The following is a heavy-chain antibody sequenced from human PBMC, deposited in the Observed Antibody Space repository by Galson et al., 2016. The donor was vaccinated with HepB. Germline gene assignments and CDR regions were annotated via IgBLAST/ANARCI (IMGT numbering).Heavy chain of an antibody. J-gene: IGHJ4*02. Sequence: SETLSLTCTVSGDSVSNINYFWSWIRQPPGKGLEWIGYIYYTGATRDNPSLNSRFTISIDTSKKEFSLKVTSVTAADTAVYYCARDSVGSGSLGKWGQGTLVTVSS. CDR1: GDSVSNINYF. V-gene: IGHV4-61*01. CDR2: IYYTGAT. CDR3: ARDSVGSGSLGK. D-gene: IGHD3-10*01.